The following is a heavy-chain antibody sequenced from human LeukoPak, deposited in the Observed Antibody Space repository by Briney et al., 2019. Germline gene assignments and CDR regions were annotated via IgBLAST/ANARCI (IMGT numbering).Heavy chain of an antibody. CDR1: GDSVSSNSGA. CDR2: TYYRSKWSN. V-gene: IGHV6-1*01. Sequence: SQTLSPTCAISGDSVSSNSGAWNWIRQSPSRGLEWLGRTYYRSKWSNDYAVSVRSRITINADTSKNQFSLQLNSVTPEDTAVYYCARGGSGGCRLGPTCAFDPWGQGTLVTVSA. J-gene: IGHJ5*02. CDR3: ARGGSGGCRLGPTCAFDP. D-gene: IGHD1-26*01.